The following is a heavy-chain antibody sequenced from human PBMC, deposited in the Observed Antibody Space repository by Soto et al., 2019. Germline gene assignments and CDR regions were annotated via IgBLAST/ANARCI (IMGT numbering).Heavy chain of an antibody. CDR3: AREVRGGFTGIFDQ. D-gene: IGHD2-15*01. J-gene: IGHJ4*02. CDR1: GDSISDYFY. Sequence: VQLQGSGPGQVKPSETLSLTYTVSGDSISDYFYWSWIRQPAGKALEWIGRIYTDGTTKYNPSLKSRVTLSLDKSKNQFSLRLSSVTAADTAVYYFAREVRGGFTGIFDQWGRGSRVTVSS. CDR2: IYTDGTT. V-gene: IGHV4-4*07.